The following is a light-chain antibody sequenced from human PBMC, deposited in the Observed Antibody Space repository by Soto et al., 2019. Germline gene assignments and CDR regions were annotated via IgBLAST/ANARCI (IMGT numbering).Light chain of an antibody. CDR3: QSYDASLSVHYV. V-gene: IGLV1-40*01. CDR1: SSHIGSTYD. CDR2: GNT. Sequence: QSVLTQPPSVSGAPGQRVTISCTGSSSHIGSTYDVQWYQQLPGTAPKLLIHGNTDRPSGVPDRFSGSKSGTSASLAITGLKADDEADYYCQSYDASLSVHYVFGTGTKLTVL. J-gene: IGLJ1*01.